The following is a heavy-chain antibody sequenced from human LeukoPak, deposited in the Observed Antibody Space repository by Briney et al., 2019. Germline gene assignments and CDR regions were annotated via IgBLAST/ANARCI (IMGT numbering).Heavy chain of an antibody. D-gene: IGHD1-7*01. Sequence: ASVKVSCKASGYTFSSCAINWVRQAPGQGLEWMGWINTNTRNPTYGQGFTGRFVFSLDTSVSTAYLQISSLKAEDTAVYYCARGLELRGNWGQGTLVTVSS. CDR3: ARGLELRGN. J-gene: IGHJ4*02. V-gene: IGHV7-4-1*02. CDR1: GYTFSSCA. CDR2: INTNTRNP.